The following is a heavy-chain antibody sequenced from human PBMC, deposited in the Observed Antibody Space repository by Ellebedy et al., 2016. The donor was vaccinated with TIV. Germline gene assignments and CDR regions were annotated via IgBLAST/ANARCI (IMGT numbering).Heavy chain of an antibody. CDR3: AKASHCSNGRCYYLIDY. CDR1: GFTFSNYA. V-gene: IGHV3-23*01. J-gene: IGHJ4*02. Sequence: PGGSLRLSCAASGFTFSNYAMAWVRQAPGKGLEWVSAILDSGGTTYYADSVKGRFTISRDNSKNALYLQMHSLGAEDTALYYSAKASHCSNGRCYYLIDYWGQGTPVSGSS. D-gene: IGHD2-15*01. CDR2: ILDSGGTT.